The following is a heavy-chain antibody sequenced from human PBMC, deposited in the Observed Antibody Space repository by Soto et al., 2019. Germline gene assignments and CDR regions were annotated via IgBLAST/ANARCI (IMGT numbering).Heavy chain of an antibody. CDR2: ISGSVGNT. CDR1: GFCVRSFA. J-gene: IGHJ5*01. CDR3: QQDPYNTKTWFDL. V-gene: IGHV3-23*01. Sequence: XGSMRLSCVASGFCVRSFAMSWVRPAPGKGLEWVSGISGSVGNTYYSDSVKGRFTISRDNSKNMLWLQMNSLRADDTAVYYCQQDPYNTKTWFDLWGLGTLVTVSS. D-gene: IGHD1-20*01.